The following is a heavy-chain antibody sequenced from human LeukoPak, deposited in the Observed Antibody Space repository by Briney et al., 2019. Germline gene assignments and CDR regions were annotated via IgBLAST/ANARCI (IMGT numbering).Heavy chain of an antibody. CDR2: INSDRSST. Sequence: LTGGSLRLSCAVSGFDFSSYGMNWVRQAPGKGLVWVSRINSDRSSTSYADSVKGRFTISRDNAKNTLYLQMNSLRAEDTAVYYCARDLWGYCSGGSCYSGFASDYWGQGTLVTVSS. CDR3: ARDLWGYCSGGSCYSGFASDY. J-gene: IGHJ4*02. CDR1: GFDFSSYG. D-gene: IGHD2-15*01. V-gene: IGHV3-74*01.